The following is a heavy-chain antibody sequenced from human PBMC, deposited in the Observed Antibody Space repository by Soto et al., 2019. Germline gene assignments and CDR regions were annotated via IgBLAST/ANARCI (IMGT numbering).Heavy chain of an antibody. CDR2: IYYSGST. CDR3: ARHGKGSSYTGYFDY. Sequence: PSETLSLTCTVSGGSISSGDYYWSWIRQPPGKGLEWIGYIYYSGSTYYNLSLKSRVTISVDTSKSQFSLRLSSVTAADTAMYYRARHGKGSSYTGYFDYWGQGTLVTVSS. J-gene: IGHJ4*02. V-gene: IGHV4-30-4*01. CDR1: GGSISSGDYY. D-gene: IGHD3-3*01.